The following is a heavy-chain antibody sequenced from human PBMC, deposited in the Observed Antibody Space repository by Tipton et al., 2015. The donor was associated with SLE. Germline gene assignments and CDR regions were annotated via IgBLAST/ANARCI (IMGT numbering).Heavy chain of an antibody. CDR3: ARDGLPVAWDY. D-gene: IGHD6-19*01. V-gene: IGHV3-48*01. Sequence: SLRLSCTTSGFAFSNHAMNWVRQAPGRGLEWISFITISSSTIFYADSVKGRFVISRDDAANSLYLQTNSLRAEDTAVYYCARDGLPVAWDYWGQGTLVTVSS. CDR2: ITISSSTI. J-gene: IGHJ4*02. CDR1: GFAFSNHA.